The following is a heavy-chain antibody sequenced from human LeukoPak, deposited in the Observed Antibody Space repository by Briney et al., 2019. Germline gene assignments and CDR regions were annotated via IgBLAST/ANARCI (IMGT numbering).Heavy chain of an antibody. D-gene: IGHD1-26*01. CDR1: GFTYDDYA. J-gene: IGHJ4*02. CDR2: ISWSGGKT. CDR3: TKDTPSIVGERIDH. V-gene: IGHV3-43D*04. Sequence: GGSLSLSCAASGFTYDDYAMHWVRQAPGKGLEWVSLISWSGGKTYYADSVKGRFTISRDNSKNSLYLQMNSLRSEDTALYYCTKDTPSIVGERIDHWGQGTLVTVSP.